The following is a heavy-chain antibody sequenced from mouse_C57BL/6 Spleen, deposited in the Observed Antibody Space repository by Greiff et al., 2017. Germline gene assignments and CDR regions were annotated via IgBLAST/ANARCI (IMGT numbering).Heavy chain of an antibody. CDR1: GFNIKDDY. CDR3: TLNYYGSSSWFAY. V-gene: IGHV14-4*01. Sequence: EVQVVESGAELVRPGASVKLSCTASGFNIKDDYMHWVKQRPEQGLEWIGWIDPENGDTEYASKFQGKGTITADTSSNTAYLQLSSLTSEDTAVYYCTLNYYGSSSWFAYWGQGTLVTVSA. CDR2: IDPENGDT. J-gene: IGHJ3*01. D-gene: IGHD1-1*01.